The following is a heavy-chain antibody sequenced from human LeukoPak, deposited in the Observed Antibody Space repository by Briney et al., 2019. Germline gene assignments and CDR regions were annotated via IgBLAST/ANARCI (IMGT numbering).Heavy chain of an antibody. CDR2: LNSGGGDET. CDR1: GLTLASYP. D-gene: IGHD5-18*01. CDR3: TKGWIQLWNDAFDI. V-gene: IGHV3-23*01. Sequence: GGSLRLSCAASGLTLASYPMSWVRQAPGKGLEWLSALNSGGGDETYYADSVKGRFTISRDNSKNTLYLQMNSLRAEDTAVYYCTKGWIQLWNDAFDIWGQGTLVTVSS. J-gene: IGHJ3*02.